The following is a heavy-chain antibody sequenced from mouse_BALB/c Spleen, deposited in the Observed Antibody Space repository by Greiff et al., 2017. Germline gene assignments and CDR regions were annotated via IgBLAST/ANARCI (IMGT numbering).Heavy chain of an antibody. D-gene: IGHD2-3*01. CDR3: ARMGDGYYGWFAY. CDR1: GYAFSSYW. Sequence: QVQLKESGAELVRPGSSVKISCKASGYAFSSYWMNWVKQRPGQGLEWIGQIYPGDGDTNYNGKFKGKATLTADKSSSTAYMQLSSLTSEDSAVYFCARMGDGYYGWFAYWGQGTLVTVSA. CDR2: IYPGDGDT. V-gene: IGHV1-80*01. J-gene: IGHJ3*01.